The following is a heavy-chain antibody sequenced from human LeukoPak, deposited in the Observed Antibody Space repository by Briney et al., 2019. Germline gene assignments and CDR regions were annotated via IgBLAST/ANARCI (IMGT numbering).Heavy chain of an antibody. J-gene: IGHJ5*02. CDR2: IYYSGST. D-gene: IGHD6-6*01. V-gene: IGHV4-39*01. CDR1: GGSISSSSYY. CDR3: ARGALCHPRPGWFDP. Sequence: SETLSLACTVSGGSISSSSYYWGWIRQPPGKGLEWIGSIYYSGSTYYNPSLKSRVTISVDTSKNQFSLKLSSVTAADTAVYYCARGALCHPRPGWFDPWGQGILVTVSS.